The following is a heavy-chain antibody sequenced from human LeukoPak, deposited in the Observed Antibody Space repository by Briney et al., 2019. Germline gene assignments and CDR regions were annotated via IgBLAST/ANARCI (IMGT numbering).Heavy chain of an antibody. V-gene: IGHV3-64D*06. CDR2: ISSNGGST. J-gene: IGHJ4*02. Sequence: GGSLRLSCSASGFTLSSYALHWVRQAPGKRLEYVSGISSNGGSTYYADSVKGRFTISRDNSKNTLYLQMSSLRPEDTAVFYCVKVTGGRDGLLPLLYWGQGTLVTVSS. CDR3: VKVTGGRDGLLPLLY. CDR1: GFTLSSYA. D-gene: IGHD3-9*01.